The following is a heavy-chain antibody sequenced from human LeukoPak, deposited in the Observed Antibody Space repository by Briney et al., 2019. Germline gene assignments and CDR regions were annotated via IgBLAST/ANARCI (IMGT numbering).Heavy chain of an antibody. CDR3: ARTGYCSSTSCYMDPYFDY. J-gene: IGHJ4*02. D-gene: IGHD2-2*02. Sequence: GGSLRLSCAASGFTFSSYGMHWVRQAPGKGLEWVAFIRYDGSNKYYADSVKGRFTISRDNSKNTLYLQMNSLRAEDTAVYYCARTGYCSSTSCYMDPYFDYWGQGTLVTVSS. V-gene: IGHV3-30*02. CDR2: IRYDGSNK. CDR1: GFTFSSYG.